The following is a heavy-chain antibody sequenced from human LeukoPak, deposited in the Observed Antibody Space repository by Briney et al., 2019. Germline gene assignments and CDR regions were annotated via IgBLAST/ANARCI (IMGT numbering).Heavy chain of an antibody. V-gene: IGHV3-23*01. CDR1: GFTFSSYA. CDR2: ISGSGGST. D-gene: IGHD2-15*01. J-gene: IGHJ1*01. Sequence: GGSLRLSCAASGFTFSSYAMSWVRQAPGKGLEWVSAISGSGGSTYYADSVKGRFTISRDNSKNTLYLQMYSLRAEDTAVYYCAKSQADIVVVLAATLYFQHWGQGTLVAVSS. CDR3: AKSQADIVVVLAATLYFQH.